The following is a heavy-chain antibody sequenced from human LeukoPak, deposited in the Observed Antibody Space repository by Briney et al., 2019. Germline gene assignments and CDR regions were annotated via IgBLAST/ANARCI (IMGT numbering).Heavy chain of an antibody. CDR3: ASIYSREYFDF. CDR2: ISSSGSTI. Sequence: GGSLRLSCAASGFTFSSYEMNWVRQAPGKGLEWVSYISSSGSTIYYADSVKGRFTISRDNAKNSLYLQMNSLRAEDTAVYYCASIYSREYFDFWGQGTLVTVSS. V-gene: IGHV3-48*03. J-gene: IGHJ4*02. CDR1: GFTFSSYE. D-gene: IGHD2-15*01.